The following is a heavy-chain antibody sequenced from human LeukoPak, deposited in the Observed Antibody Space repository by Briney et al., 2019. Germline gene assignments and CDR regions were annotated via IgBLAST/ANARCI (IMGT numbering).Heavy chain of an antibody. D-gene: IGHD6-19*01. J-gene: IGHJ5*02. V-gene: IGHV3-21*01. Sequence: GGSLRLSCAASGFTFTAYTINWVRQAPGKGLEWVSYISGSTTDIYYADSVKGRFTISRDNAKRSVYLQMNSLGVEDTAVYYCARDPYSSGWYGWFDPWGQGTLVTVSS. CDR3: ARDPYSSGWYGWFDP. CDR2: ISGSTTDI. CDR1: GFTFTAYT.